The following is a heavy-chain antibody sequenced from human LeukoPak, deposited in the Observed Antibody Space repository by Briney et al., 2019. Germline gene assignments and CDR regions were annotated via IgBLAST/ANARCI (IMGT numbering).Heavy chain of an antibody. CDR2: ISAYNGNT. Sequence: ASVKVSCKASGYTFTSYGISWVRQAPGQGLEWMGWISAYNGNTNCAQKLQGRVTMTTDTSTSTAYMELRSLRSDDTAVYYCARDPPRDDYVWGSYRQGYNWFDPWGQGTLVTVSS. CDR1: GYTFTSYG. D-gene: IGHD3-16*02. J-gene: IGHJ5*02. V-gene: IGHV1-18*01. CDR3: ARDPPRDDYVWGSYRQGYNWFDP.